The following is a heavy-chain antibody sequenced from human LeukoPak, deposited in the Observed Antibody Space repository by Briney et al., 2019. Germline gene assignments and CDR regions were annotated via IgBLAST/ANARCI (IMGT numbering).Heavy chain of an antibody. CDR2: ISGSGDST. J-gene: IGHJ6*02. V-gene: IGHV3-23*01. Sequence: GGSLRLSCAASGFTFKSYAMNWVRQAPGKGLEWVSGISGSGDSTYYGDSVKGRFTISRDNFGGMVFLQLNSLRVEDTALYYCARDLHYYVAMDVWGQGTTVTVSS. CDR3: ARDLHYYVAMDV. CDR1: GFTFKSYA. D-gene: IGHD3-10*02.